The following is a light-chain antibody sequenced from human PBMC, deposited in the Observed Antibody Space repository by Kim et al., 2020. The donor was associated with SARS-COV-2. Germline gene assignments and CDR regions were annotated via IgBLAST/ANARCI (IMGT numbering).Light chain of an antibody. CDR1: SSDIGTCNL. CDR2: EVS. V-gene: IGLV2-23*02. Sequence: GQSITISCTGSSSDIGTCNLVSWYQQHPGKAPKVIIYEVSRRPSGVSTRFSGSKSGNTASLTISGLQTEDEADCYCCSCAADLTLVFGGGTQLTVL. J-gene: IGLJ3*02. CDR3: CSCAADLTLV.